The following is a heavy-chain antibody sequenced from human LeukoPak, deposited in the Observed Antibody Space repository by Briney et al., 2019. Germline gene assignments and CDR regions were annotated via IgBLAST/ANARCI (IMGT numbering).Heavy chain of an antibody. J-gene: IGHJ4*02. D-gene: IGHD1-1*01. CDR3: AREELEIDY. V-gene: IGHV3-48*03. CDR1: GFTFSSYE. Sequence: RPGGSLRLSCAASGFTFSSYEMNWVRQAPGKGLEWVSYISSSGSTIYYADSVKGRFTISRDNAKNSLYLQMNSLRAEDTAVYYCAREELEIDYWGQGTLVTVSS. CDR2: ISSSGSTI.